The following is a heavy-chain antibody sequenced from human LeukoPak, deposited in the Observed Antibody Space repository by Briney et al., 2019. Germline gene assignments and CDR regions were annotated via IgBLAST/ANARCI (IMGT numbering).Heavy chain of an antibody. J-gene: IGHJ4*02. Sequence: GGSLRLSCAASGFTFSNAWMSWVRQAPGKGLEWVGRIKSKTDRGTTDYAAPVKGRFTISRDDSKNTLYLQMNSLKTEDTAVYYCTTGSVVVATRGYWGQGTLVTVSS. D-gene: IGHD2-15*01. CDR3: TTGSVVVATRGY. V-gene: IGHV3-15*01. CDR2: IKSKTDRGTT. CDR1: GFTFSNAW.